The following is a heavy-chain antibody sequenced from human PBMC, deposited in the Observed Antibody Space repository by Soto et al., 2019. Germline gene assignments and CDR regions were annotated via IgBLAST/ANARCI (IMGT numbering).Heavy chain of an antibody. Sequence: QVQLVESGGGVVQPGRSLRLSCAASGFAFSGYGMHWVRQAPGEGLXXXXXISFDGSNKFYADSVKGRFTISRDNSKXXXXXXXXXXXXXXXXXXXXXXXXXXXXXXXXXRAFDVWGQGTMVTVSS. CDR2: ISFDGSNK. CDR1: GFAFSGYG. V-gene: IGHV3-30*03. J-gene: IGHJ3*01. CDR3: XXXXXXXXXXXXXRAFDV.